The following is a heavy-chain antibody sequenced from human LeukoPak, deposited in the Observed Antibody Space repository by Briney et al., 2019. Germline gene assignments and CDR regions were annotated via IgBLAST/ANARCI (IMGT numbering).Heavy chain of an antibody. Sequence: SETLSLTCTVPGGPISSGDYYWSWIPQPPGKGLEWIASIYSGGITFYNPSLKSRLTISADTSRNHFSLRLTSVTAADTALYFCARHFDHPTAYFDSWGQGSLVSVSS. CDR3: ARHFDHPTAYFDS. J-gene: IGHJ4*02. D-gene: IGHD1-14*01. CDR1: GGPISSGDYY. V-gene: IGHV4-39*01. CDR2: IYSGGIT.